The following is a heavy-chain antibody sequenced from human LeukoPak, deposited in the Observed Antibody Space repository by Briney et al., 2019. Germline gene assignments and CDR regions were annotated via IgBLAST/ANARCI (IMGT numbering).Heavy chain of an antibody. CDR1: GGSISSGDYY. CDR3: ARYVGCSSTSCSDAFDI. J-gene: IGHJ3*02. CDR2: IYYSGST. V-gene: IGHV4-61*08. Sequence: NPSQTLSLTCTVSGGSISSGDYYWSWIRQPPGKGLEWIGYIYYSGSTNYNPSLKSRVTISVDTSKNQFSLKLSSVTAADTAVYYCARYVGCSSTSCSDAFDIWGQGTMVTVSS. D-gene: IGHD2-2*01.